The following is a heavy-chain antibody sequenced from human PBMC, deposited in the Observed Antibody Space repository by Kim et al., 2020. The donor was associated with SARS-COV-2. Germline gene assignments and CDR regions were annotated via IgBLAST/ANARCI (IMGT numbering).Heavy chain of an antibody. CDR2: INHSGST. V-gene: IGHV4-34*01. CDR1: GGSFSGYY. D-gene: IGHD6-13*01. J-gene: IGHJ6*02. CDR3: ARGGAAGTPLYYYYYGMDV. Sequence: SETLSLTCAVYGGSFSGYYWSWIRQPPGKGLEWIGEINHSGSTNYNPSLKSRVTISVDTSKNQFSLKLSSVTAADTAVYYCARGGAAGTPLYYYYYGMDVWGQGTTVTVSS.